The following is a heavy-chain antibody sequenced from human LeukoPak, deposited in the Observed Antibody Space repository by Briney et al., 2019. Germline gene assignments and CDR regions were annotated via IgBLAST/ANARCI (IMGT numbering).Heavy chain of an antibody. CDR3: ATGAMVYEY. D-gene: IGHD3-10*01. CDR2: FGPQVGET. V-gene: IGHV1-24*01. Sequence: ASVKLSCKVSGSTLTEISIDWVRQAPGKGLECMGTFGPQVGETIHAQNLQGRLKMTADTSTDTAYMEVTSLQSEDTAVYYCATGAMVYEYWGQGTLVTVSS. CDR1: GSTLTEIS. J-gene: IGHJ4*02.